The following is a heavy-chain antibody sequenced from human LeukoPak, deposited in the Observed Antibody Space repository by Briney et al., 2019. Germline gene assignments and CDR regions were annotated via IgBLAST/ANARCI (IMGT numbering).Heavy chain of an antibody. D-gene: IGHD2-21*01. J-gene: IGHJ3*02. CDR3: AKDFIGVIPDAFDI. CDR1: GFTFSSYA. CDR2: FSLSGGST. Sequence: PGGSLRLSCVASGFTFSSYAMTWVRQAPGRGLEWVSSFSLSGGSTYYADSVKGRFTISRDNSKNTLYLQMSSLRVEDTAVYYCAKDFIGVIPDAFDIWGQGTMVTVSS. V-gene: IGHV3-23*01.